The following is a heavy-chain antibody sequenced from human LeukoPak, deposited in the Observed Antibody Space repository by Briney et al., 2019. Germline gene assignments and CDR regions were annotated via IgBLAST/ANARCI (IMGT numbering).Heavy chain of an antibody. Sequence: PGRSLRLSCAASGFTFDDYAMHWVRQAPGKGLEWVSGISWNSGSIGYADSVKGRFTISRDNAKNSLYLQMNSLRAEDMASYYCAKARYSSSTSCYWDYWGQGTLVTVSS. CDR3: AKARYSSSTSCYWDY. CDR2: ISWNSGSI. J-gene: IGHJ4*02. V-gene: IGHV3-9*03. CDR1: GFTFDDYA. D-gene: IGHD2-2*01.